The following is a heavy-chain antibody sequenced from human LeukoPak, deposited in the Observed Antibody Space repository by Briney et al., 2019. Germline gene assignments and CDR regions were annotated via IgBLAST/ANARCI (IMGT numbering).Heavy chain of an antibody. Sequence: SETLSLTCTVSGGSISSYYWTWIRQPAGKGLEWIGYIYYSGSTYYNPSLKSRVTISVDTSKNQFSLKLSSVTAADTAVYYCARLPYYDSSGSWRRVQSDDYWGQGTLVTVSS. V-gene: IGHV4-59*06. CDR2: IYYSGST. CDR1: GGSISSYY. D-gene: IGHD3-22*01. J-gene: IGHJ4*02. CDR3: ARLPYYDSSGSWRRVQSDDY.